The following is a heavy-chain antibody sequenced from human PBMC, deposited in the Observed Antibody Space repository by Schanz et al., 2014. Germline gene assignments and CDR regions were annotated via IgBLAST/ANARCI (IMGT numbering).Heavy chain of an antibody. CDR1: GFTFSRHS. Sequence: EVQLVESGGALVQPGGSRRLSCAVSGFTFSRHSMFWVRQAPGKGLEYVSAISSQGSGSDYADSVKDRFTIFRDNSKNTLILEMTNLRPDDTAVYYCVRGVQASGWDDMYGSNYFDYWGQGTLITVSS. J-gene: IGHJ4*02. CDR3: VRGVQASGWDDMYGSNYFDY. D-gene: IGHD6-19*01. CDR2: ISSQGSGS. V-gene: IGHV3-64D*08.